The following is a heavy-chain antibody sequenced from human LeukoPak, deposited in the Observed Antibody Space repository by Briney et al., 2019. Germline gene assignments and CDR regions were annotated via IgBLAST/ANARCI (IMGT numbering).Heavy chain of an antibody. CDR1: GGTFSSYA. CDR3: ARGAAAAGTSEYFQH. D-gene: IGHD6-13*01. Sequence: SVKVSCKASGGTFSSYAISWVRQAPGQGLEWMGRIIPIFGTANYAQKFQGRVTITTDESTSTAYMELSSLRSEDAAVYYCARGAAAAGTSEYFQHWGQGTLVTVSS. V-gene: IGHV1-69*05. J-gene: IGHJ1*01. CDR2: IIPIFGTA.